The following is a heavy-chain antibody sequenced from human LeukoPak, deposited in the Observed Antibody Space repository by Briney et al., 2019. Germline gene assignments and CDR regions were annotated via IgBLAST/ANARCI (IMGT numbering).Heavy chain of an antibody. Sequence: GGSLRLSCAASGFTFSSYAMTWVRQAPGKGLEWVSGISGSGGGSTYYADSVKGRFTISRDDSKNTLYLQMNSLRAEDTAVYYCARGSSGSTYYYMDVWGKGTTVTVSS. CDR3: ARGSSGSTYYYMDV. V-gene: IGHV3-23*01. J-gene: IGHJ6*03. CDR2: ISGSGGGST. D-gene: IGHD3-22*01. CDR1: GFTFSSYA.